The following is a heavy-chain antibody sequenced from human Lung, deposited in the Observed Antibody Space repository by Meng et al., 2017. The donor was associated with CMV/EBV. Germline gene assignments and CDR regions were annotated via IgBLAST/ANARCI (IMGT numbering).Heavy chain of an antibody. J-gene: IGHJ4*02. V-gene: IGHV2-5*01. D-gene: IGHD2-15*01. CDR2: IYWNDDK. Sequence: SGPTLAKPTQTLTLTCTFSGFSRSTSGVGVGWIRQPPGKALEWLALIYWNDDKRYSPSLKSRLTITKDTSKNQVVLTMTNMDPADTASYCCAHIRSWGFTRVVDYWGQGTLVTVSS. CDR1: GFSRSTSGVG. CDR3: AHIRSWGFTRVVDY.